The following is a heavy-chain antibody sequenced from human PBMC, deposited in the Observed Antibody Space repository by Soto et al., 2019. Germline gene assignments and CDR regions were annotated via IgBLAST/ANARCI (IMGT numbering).Heavy chain of an antibody. CDR2: IHYSGST. CDR3: ARRLVRGVIDY. V-gene: IGHV4-59*08. D-gene: IGHD3-10*01. J-gene: IGHJ4*02. Sequence: QVQLQESGPGLVKPSETVSLTCTVSGGSISSYYWSWIRQPPGKGLEWIGYIHYSGSTKYNPSLKSRVTISVDTSKTQFSLKLSSVTAADTAVYYCARRLVRGVIDYWGQGTLVTVSS. CDR1: GGSISSYY.